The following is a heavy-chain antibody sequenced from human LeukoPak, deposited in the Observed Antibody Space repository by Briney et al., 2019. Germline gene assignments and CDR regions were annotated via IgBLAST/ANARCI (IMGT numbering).Heavy chain of an antibody. CDR1: GFTFSNYA. V-gene: IGHV3-23*01. Sequence: PGGSLRLSCAASGFTFSNYAMSWVRQAPGKGLEWVSSITGSGGSTYYADSVKGRFTISRDNSKNTLYLQMSSLRAEDTAVYYCAKDKGDFWSGHHYWGQEPWSPSPQ. CDR3: AKDKGDFWSGHHY. CDR2: ITGSGGST. J-gene: IGHJ4*01. D-gene: IGHD3-3*01.